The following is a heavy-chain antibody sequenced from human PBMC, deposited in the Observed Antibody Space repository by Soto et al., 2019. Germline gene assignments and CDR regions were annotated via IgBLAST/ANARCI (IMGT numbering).Heavy chain of an antibody. Sequence: TSETLSLTCTVSGGSISSYYWSWIRQPPGKGLEWIGYIYYSGSTNYNPSLKSRVSISVDTSKKQFSLKLRSVTAADTAVYYCVGGPDLTGYYGPFDYWGQGTLVTVSS. D-gene: IGHD3-9*01. CDR3: VGGPDLTGYYGPFDY. CDR2: IYYSGST. V-gene: IGHV4-59*01. CDR1: GGSISSYY. J-gene: IGHJ4*02.